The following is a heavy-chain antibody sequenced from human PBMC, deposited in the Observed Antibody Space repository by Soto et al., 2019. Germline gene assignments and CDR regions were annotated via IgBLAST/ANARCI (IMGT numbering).Heavy chain of an antibody. Sequence: GGSLRLSCAASGFTFSSYWMHWVRQAPGKGLVWVSRINSDGSSTNYADSVKGRFTISRDNAKNTLYLQMNSLRAEDTAVYYCARDRNSGSDYYYGMDVWGQGTTVTVS. J-gene: IGHJ6*02. V-gene: IGHV3-74*01. CDR1: GFTFSSYW. CDR3: ARDRNSGSDYYYGMDV. CDR2: INSDGSST. D-gene: IGHD6-19*01.